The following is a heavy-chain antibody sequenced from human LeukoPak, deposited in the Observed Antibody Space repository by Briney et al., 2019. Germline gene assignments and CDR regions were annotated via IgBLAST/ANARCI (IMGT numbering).Heavy chain of an antibody. V-gene: IGHV4-59*01. CDR1: GGSISSYY. Sequence: SETLSLTCTVSGGSISSYYWSWIRQPPGKGLEWIGYIYYSGSTNYNPSLKSRVTISVDTSKNQFSLKLSSVTAADTAVYYCARGAVAGKYYYYYYGMDVWGQGTTVTVSS. J-gene: IGHJ6*02. D-gene: IGHD6-19*01. CDR3: ARGAVAGKYYYYYYGMDV. CDR2: IYYSGST.